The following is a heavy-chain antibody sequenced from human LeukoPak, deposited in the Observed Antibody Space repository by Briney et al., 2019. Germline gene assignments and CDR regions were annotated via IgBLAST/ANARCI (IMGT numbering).Heavy chain of an antibody. CDR1: GFTFSSYS. Sequence: PGGSLRLSCAASGFTFSSYSMNWVRQAPGKGLEWVSAISGSGGSTYYADSVKGRFTISRDNSKNTLYLQMNSLRAEDTAVYYCAKLRVSDSSGYYWDYWGQGTLVTVSS. CDR2: ISGSGGST. V-gene: IGHV3-23*01. J-gene: IGHJ4*02. D-gene: IGHD3-22*01. CDR3: AKLRVSDSSGYYWDY.